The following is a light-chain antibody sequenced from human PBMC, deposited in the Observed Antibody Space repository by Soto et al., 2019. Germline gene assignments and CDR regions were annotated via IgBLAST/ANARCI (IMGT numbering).Light chain of an antibody. CDR1: SGSVSTGYY. CDR2: NTN. J-gene: IGLJ2*01. Sequence: QTVVTQEPSFSVSPGGTVTLTCGLSSGSVSTGYYPSWYQQTPGQAPRTLIYNTNTRSSGVPVRFSGSILGNKAALTITGAQADDESDYYCVLYMGSGISVFGGGTQLTVL. CDR3: VLYMGSGISV. V-gene: IGLV8-61*01.